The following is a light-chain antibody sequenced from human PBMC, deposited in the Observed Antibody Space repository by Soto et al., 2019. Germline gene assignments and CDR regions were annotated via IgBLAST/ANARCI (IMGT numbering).Light chain of an antibody. CDR3: ATWDRILRVVV. CDR2: DDN. Sequence: QSVLTQPPSVSAAPGQKVSISCSGSGSNIGSYSVPWYQPLPGTAPKLLIYDDNKRPSGIPDRFSGSKSGTSATLGITGLQTGDEADYYCATWDRILRVVVFGGGTQMTVL. J-gene: IGLJ2*01. CDR1: GSNIGSYS. V-gene: IGLV1-51*01.